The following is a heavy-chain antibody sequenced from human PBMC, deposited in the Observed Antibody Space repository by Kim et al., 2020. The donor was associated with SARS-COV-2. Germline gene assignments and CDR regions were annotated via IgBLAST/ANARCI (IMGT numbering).Heavy chain of an antibody. V-gene: IGHV4-39*01. J-gene: IGHJ4*02. CDR3: ARHWPPLLTARIFDH. CDR2: IYHSGTT. D-gene: IGHD6-6*01. CDR1: GYPISSDSYY. Sequence: SETLSLTCTVSGYPISSDSYYWGWVRQPPGKGLEWIATIYHSGTTYYNPSLESRVTISVDTSKNQFSLKLRSVTAADTAVYYCARHWPPLLTARIFDHWGQGALVTVSS.